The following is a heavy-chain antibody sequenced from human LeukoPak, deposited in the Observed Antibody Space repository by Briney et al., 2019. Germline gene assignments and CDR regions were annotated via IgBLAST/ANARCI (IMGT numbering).Heavy chain of an antibody. D-gene: IGHD2-15*01. CDR3: TRRVSATRWFDP. CDR1: GFTFSDYW. J-gene: IGHJ5*02. Sequence: PGGSLRLSCAASGFTFSDYWMHWVRQAPGKGLEWVSRIIGDGSTTIYADPVKGRFTISRDNAENTMYLQMNSLRVEDTAVYYCTRRVSATRWFDPWGQGTLVTVSS. V-gene: IGHV3-74*01. CDR2: IIGDGSTT.